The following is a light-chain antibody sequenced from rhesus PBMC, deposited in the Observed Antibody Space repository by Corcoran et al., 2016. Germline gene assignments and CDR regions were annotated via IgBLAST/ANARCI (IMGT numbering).Light chain of an antibody. CDR1: QSIRNW. CDR2: KGY. CDR3: QQYNSSPYS. J-gene: IGKJ2*01. Sequence: DIQMTQSPSSLSASVGDTVTLTCRASQSIRNWLAWYQQKPGNAPKLLIYKGYSLQSGVPSRFSGSGSGTDFTLTISSLQYEDFATYYCQQYNSSPYSFGQGTKVEIK. V-gene: IGKV1-22*01.